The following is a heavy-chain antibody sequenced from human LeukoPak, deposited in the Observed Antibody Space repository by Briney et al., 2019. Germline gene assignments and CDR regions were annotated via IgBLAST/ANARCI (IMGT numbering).Heavy chain of an antibody. CDR1: GGSISSHY. D-gene: IGHD6-19*01. V-gene: IGHV4-59*11. CDR3: ARAARAVAAREHWFDP. J-gene: IGHJ5*02. CDR2: IYYSGST. Sequence: SETLSLTCTVSGGSISSHYWSWIRQPPGKGLEWIGYIYYSGSTNYNPSLKSRVTISVDTSKNQFSLKLSSATAADTAVYYCARAARAVAAREHWFDPWGQGTLVTVSS.